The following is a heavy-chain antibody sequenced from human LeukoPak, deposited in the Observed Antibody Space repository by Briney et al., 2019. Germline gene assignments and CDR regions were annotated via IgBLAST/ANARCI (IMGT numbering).Heavy chain of an antibody. V-gene: IGHV1-24*01. CDR1: GYTLTELS. CDR2: FDPEDGET. CDR3: ATGPIVGDMLRAFDI. Sequence: ASVKVSCKASGYTLTELSMHWVRQAPGKGLEWMGGFDPEDGETIYAQKFQGRVTMTEDTSTDTAYMELSSLRSEDTAVYYCATGPIVGDMLRAFDIWGQGTMVTVSS. J-gene: IGHJ3*02. D-gene: IGHD1-26*01.